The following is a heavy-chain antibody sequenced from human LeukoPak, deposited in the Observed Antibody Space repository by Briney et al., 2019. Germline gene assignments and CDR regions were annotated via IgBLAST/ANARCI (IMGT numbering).Heavy chain of an antibody. D-gene: IGHD3-22*01. CDR3: AKSSGLTSGYYLNHYYYGMDV. J-gene: IGHJ6*02. Sequence: PGGSLRLSCAASGFPFSSYSMNWVRQAPGKGLEWVSSISSSSSYIYYADSVKGRFTISRDNAKNSLYLQMNSLRAEDTALYYCAKSSGLTSGYYLNHYYYGMDVWGQGTTVTVSS. CDR2: ISSSSSYI. CDR1: GFPFSSYS. V-gene: IGHV3-21*04.